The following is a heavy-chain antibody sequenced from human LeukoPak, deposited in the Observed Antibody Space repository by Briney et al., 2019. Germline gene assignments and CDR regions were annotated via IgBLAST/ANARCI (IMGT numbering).Heavy chain of an antibody. D-gene: IGHD2-2*01. V-gene: IGHV4-39*01. Sequence: SETLSLTCTVSGGSISSSSYYWGWIRQPPGKGLEWIGSIYYSGSTYYNPSLKSRVTISVDTSKNQFSLKLSSVTAADTAVYYCARRVGYCSSTSCPGYFDYWGQGTLVTVSS. J-gene: IGHJ4*02. CDR3: ARRVGYCSSTSCPGYFDY. CDR2: IYYSGST. CDR1: GGSISSSSYY.